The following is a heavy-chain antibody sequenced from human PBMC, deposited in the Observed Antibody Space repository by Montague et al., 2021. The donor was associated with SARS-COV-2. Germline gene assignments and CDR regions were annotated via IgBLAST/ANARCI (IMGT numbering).Heavy chain of an antibody. CDR2: IYYSGST. J-gene: IGHJ3*02. V-gene: IGHV4-39*01. CDR3: ARQENSSGWFKPDAFDI. Sequence: SETLPLTCTVSGGSISSSSYYWGWIRQPPGKGLEWIGSIYYSGSTYYNPSLKSRVTISVDTSKNQFSLKLSSVTAADTAVYYCARQENSSGWFKPDAFDIWGQGKMVTVSS. CDR1: GGSISSSSYY. D-gene: IGHD6-19*01.